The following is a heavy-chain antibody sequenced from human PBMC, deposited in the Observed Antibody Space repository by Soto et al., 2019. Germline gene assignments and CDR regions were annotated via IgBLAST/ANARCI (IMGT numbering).Heavy chain of an antibody. D-gene: IGHD3-3*01. CDR3: ARGARNDDFWSGRIHGGMDV. CDR2: INHSGST. Sequence: SETVSLTCAVYGGYFSDYSWNWNWIRQPPGKGLEWIGEINHSGSTSHNPSLKTRVTLSLDTSKHQFSLILTSVTAADTAVYYCARGARNDDFWSGRIHGGMDVWAQGTTVTVSS. J-gene: IGHJ6*02. V-gene: IGHV4-34*01. CDR1: GGYFSDYSWN.